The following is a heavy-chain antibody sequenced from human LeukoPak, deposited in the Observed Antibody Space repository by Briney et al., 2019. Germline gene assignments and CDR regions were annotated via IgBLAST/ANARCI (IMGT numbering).Heavy chain of an antibody. CDR2: SSGSSI. Sequence: PGGSLRLSCAASGFTFSDYYMSWIRQAPGKGLEWVSYSSGSSIYYADFVKGRFTISRDNAKNSLYLQMNSLRAEDTAVYYCARDIPSNYRDYYYYYMDVWGKGTTVTVSS. CDR3: ARDIPSNYRDYYYYYMDV. V-gene: IGHV3-11*01. CDR1: GFTFSDYY. D-gene: IGHD4-11*01. J-gene: IGHJ6*03.